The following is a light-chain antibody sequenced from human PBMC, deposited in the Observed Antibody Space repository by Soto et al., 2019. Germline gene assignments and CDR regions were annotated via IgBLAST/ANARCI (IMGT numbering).Light chain of an antibody. CDR3: QQRSDWPWT. CDR2: DAS. CDR1: ESVTDY. Sequence: ESVLTQSPATLSLSPGERGTLSSRASESVTDYLAWYQQKPGQAPRLLVYDASNRATGIPARFSGGGSGTDFTLTISNLEPEDFAVYYCQQRSDWPWTFGQGTKVDI. J-gene: IGKJ1*01. V-gene: IGKV3-11*01.